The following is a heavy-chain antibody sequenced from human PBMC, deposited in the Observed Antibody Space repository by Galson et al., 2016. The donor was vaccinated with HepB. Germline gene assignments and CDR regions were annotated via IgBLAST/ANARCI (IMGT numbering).Heavy chain of an antibody. CDR2: IDTSGGVT. CDR3: AKGWGWFDP. D-gene: IGHD3-16*01. Sequence: SLRLSCAASGFTFTSYGMNWVRQAPGKGLEWVSTIDTSGGVTYYADSVKGRFTISRDNSKNTLYLQMNSLRADDTAVYYCAKGWGWFDPWGQGTLVTVSS. V-gene: IGHV3-23*01. J-gene: IGHJ5*02. CDR1: GFTFTSYG.